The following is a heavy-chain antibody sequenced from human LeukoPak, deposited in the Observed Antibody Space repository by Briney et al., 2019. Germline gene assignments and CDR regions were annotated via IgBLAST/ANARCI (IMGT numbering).Heavy chain of an antibody. D-gene: IGHD4-23*01. CDR1: GGSFSGYY. V-gene: IGHV4-34*01. J-gene: IGHJ4*02. Sequence: SETLSLTCAVYGGSFSGYYWSWIRQPPGKGLEWIGEINHSGSTNYNPSLKSRVTISVDTSKSQFSLKLSSVTAADTAVYYCARRSGVARGNYGGNGRVDYWGQGTLVTVSS. CDR3: ARRSGVARGNYGGNGRVDY. CDR2: INHSGST.